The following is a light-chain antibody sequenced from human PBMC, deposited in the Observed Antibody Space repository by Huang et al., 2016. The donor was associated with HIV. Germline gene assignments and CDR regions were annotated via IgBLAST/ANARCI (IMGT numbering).Light chain of an antibody. Sequence: DIQMTQSPSTLSASVGDRVTITCRASQSISTHLAWYQQKPGKAPTLLIYKASTLERGVPSRVCGSGSGTEFTLTVSSLQPEDFATYYCQQYDNYGVTFGQGTKLEIK. CDR1: QSISTH. J-gene: IGKJ2*01. CDR3: QQYDNYGVT. CDR2: KAS. V-gene: IGKV1-5*03.